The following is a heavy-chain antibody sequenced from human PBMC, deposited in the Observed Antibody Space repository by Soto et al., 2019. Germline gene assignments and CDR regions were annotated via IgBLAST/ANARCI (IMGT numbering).Heavy chain of an antibody. CDR1: GYTFTSYG. D-gene: IGHD4-17*01. CDR2: ISAYNGNT. J-gene: IGHJ3*02. Sequence: ASVKVSCKASGYTFTSYGISCVRQAPGQGLEWMGWISAYNGNTNYAQKLQGRVTMTTDTSTSTAYMELRSLRSDDTAVYYCARDFDYGDYNTADAFDIWGQGTMVTVSS. CDR3: ARDFDYGDYNTADAFDI. V-gene: IGHV1-18*01.